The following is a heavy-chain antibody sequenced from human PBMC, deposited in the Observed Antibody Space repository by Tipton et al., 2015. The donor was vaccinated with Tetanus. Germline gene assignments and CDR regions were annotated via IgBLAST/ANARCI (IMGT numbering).Heavy chain of an antibody. J-gene: IGHJ5*02. CDR3: ARQADNWFDP. CDR1: GGSLFSGSFY. CDR2: TYYNGNT. Sequence: TLSLTCSVSGGSLFSGSFYWAWVRQPPGKGLEWIGNTYYNGNTYYLSSLESRVTISTDTSKNQVSLSLRSVTAADTAVYYCARQADNWFDPWGPGTRVTVSS. D-gene: IGHD2-15*01. V-gene: IGHV4-39*01.